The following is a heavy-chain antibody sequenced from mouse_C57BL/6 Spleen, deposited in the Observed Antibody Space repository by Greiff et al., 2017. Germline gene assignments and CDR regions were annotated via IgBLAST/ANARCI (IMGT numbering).Heavy chain of an antibody. CDR2: IYPGGGYT. CDR1: GYTFTNYW. D-gene: IGHD1-1*01. V-gene: IGHV1-63*01. CDR3: ARGDGSRGYYFDY. J-gene: IGHJ2*01. Sequence: QVQLQQSGAELVRPGTSVKMSCKASGYTFTNYWIGWAKQRPGHGLEWIGDIYPGGGYTNYNEKFKGKATLTADKSSSTAYMQFSSLTSEDSAIYYCARGDGSRGYYFDYWGQGTTLTVSS.